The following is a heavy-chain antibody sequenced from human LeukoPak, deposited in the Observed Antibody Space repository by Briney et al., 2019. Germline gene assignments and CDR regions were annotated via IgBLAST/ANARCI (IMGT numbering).Heavy chain of an antibody. J-gene: IGHJ6*02. Sequence: GGSLRLSCAASGFTFSGSAMHWVRQASGKGLEWVGRIRSKANSYATAYAASVKGRFTIFRDDSKNTAYLQMNSLKTEDTAVYYCTRHGLGYCSSTSCYTDYYYYGMDVWGQGTTVTVSS. D-gene: IGHD2-2*02. CDR2: IRSKANSYAT. CDR3: TRHGLGYCSSTSCYTDYYYYGMDV. V-gene: IGHV3-73*01. CDR1: GFTFSGSA.